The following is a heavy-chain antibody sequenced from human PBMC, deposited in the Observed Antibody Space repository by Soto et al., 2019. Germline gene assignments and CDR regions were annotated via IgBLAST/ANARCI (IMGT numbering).Heavy chain of an antibody. J-gene: IGHJ4*02. V-gene: IGHV2-5*02. CDR2: IYSDDDK. CDR3: AHRVLRTVFGLVTTTAIYSDF. Sequence: QITLNESGPTVVRPTETLTLTCRFSGFSLTTSGVGVGWIRQSPGKAPEWLALIYSDDDKRYSASLKSRLTNPKDTSMKQVVLTVAGFVTTDTATYYAAHRVLRTVFGLVTTTAIYSDFWSQGTPFAASS. D-gene: IGHD3-3*01. CDR1: GFSLTTSGVG.